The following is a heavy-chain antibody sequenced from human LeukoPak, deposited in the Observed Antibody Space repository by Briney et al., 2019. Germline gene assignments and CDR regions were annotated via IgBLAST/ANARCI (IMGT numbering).Heavy chain of an antibody. CDR3: ARRTALGWFDP. CDR2: IYYSGST. V-gene: IGHV4-39*07. CDR1: GGPISSSSYY. J-gene: IGHJ5*02. D-gene: IGHD3-16*01. Sequence: SETLSLTCTVSGGPISSSSYYWGWIRQPPGKGLEWIGSIYYSGSTYYNPSLKSRVTISVDTSKNQFSLKLSSVTAADTAVYYCARRTALGWFDPRGQGTLVTVSS.